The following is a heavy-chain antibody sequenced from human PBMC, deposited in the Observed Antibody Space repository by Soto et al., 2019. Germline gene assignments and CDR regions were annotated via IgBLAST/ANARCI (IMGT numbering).Heavy chain of an antibody. J-gene: IGHJ4*02. V-gene: IGHV3-21*01. Sequence: GESMRPSSAASGFTLSSHDLNWASQAPGKGLEWVSSIDSSSSFIYYADSVKGRFTISRDNAKNSLYLQMSSLRAEDTAVYYCARESYYYDSSGPEEFDYWGQGT. CDR2: IDSSSSFI. D-gene: IGHD3-22*01. CDR1: GFTLSSHD. CDR3: ARESYYYDSSGPEEFDY.